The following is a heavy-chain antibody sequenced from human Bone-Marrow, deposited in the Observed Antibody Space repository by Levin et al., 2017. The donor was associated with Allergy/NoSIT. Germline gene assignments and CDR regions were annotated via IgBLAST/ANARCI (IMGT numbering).Heavy chain of an antibody. Sequence: KGLEWVSAIRGSNVFYGDSAKGRFTISRDNSKNTLYLQMSSLRAEDTALYYCARDPCADTTCYTYNWFDSWGPGTLVTVSS. D-gene: IGHD2-15*01. CDR2: IRGSNV. J-gene: IGHJ5*01. CDR3: ARDPCADTTCYTYNWFDS. V-gene: IGHV3-23*01.